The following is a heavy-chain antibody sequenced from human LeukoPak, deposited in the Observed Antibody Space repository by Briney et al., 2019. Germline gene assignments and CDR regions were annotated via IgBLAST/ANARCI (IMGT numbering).Heavy chain of an antibody. D-gene: IGHD4-17*01. J-gene: IGHJ4*02. Sequence: SGTLSLTCAVSGGSISSSNWWSWVRQPPGKGLEGIGEIYHSGSTNYNPSLKSRVTISVDKSKNQFSLKLSSVTAADTAVYYCARDPLSTVTTSGDYWGQGTLVTVSS. CDR3: ARDPLSTVTTSGDY. CDR1: GGSISSSNW. V-gene: IGHV4-4*02. CDR2: IYHSGST.